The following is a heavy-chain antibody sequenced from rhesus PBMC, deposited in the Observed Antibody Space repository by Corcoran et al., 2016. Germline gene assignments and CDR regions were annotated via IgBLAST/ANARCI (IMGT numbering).Heavy chain of an antibody. CDR3: ARAPGSGPY. Sequence: QVQLVQSGAEVKKPGASVKLSCKASGYTFTSYSINWVRQAPGQGLEWMGWITPSNGNTGSAQKFQGRVTMTGDTSTSTAYMELSSLRSEDTAVYYCARAPGSGPYWGQGVLVTVSS. J-gene: IGHJ4*01. D-gene: IGHD2-21*01. CDR2: ITPSNGNT. CDR1: GYTFTSYS. V-gene: IGHV1-200*01.